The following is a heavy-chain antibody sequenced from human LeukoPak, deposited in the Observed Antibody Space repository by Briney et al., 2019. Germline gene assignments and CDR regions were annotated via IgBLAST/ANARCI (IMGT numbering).Heavy chain of an antibody. CDR2: ISYDGSNK. CDR3: ANVRGMDV. CDR1: GFTFSSYG. Sequence: PGRSLRLSCAASGFTFSSYGMHWVRQAPGKGLEWVAVISYDGSNKYYADSVKGRFTISRDNSKNTLYLQMNSLSAEDTAVYYCANVRGMDVWGQGTTVTVSS. V-gene: IGHV3-30*18. J-gene: IGHJ6*02.